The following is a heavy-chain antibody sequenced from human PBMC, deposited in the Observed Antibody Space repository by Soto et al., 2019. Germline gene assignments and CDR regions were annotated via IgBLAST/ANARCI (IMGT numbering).Heavy chain of an antibody. CDR3: ARGKEDDPIDY. D-gene: IGHD1-1*01. J-gene: IGHJ4*02. CDR1: GFTFSSYS. CDR2: ISSSSSYI. Sequence: EVQLVESGGGLVKPGGSLRLSCAASGFTFSSYSMNWVRQAPGKGPEWVSSISSSSSYIYYADSVKGRFTISRDNAKNSLYLQMNSLRAEDTAVYYCARGKEDDPIDYWGQGTLVTVSS. V-gene: IGHV3-21*01.